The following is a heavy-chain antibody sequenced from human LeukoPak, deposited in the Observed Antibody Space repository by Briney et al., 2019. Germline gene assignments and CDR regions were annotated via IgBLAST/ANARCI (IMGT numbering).Heavy chain of an antibody. J-gene: IGHJ4*02. Sequence: SETLSLTCTVSGGSISSGSYYWSWIRQPAGKGLEWIGRIYTSGSTNYNPSLKSRVTISVDTSKNQFSLKLSSVTVADTAVYYCARAQGDLDYWGQGTLVTVSS. V-gene: IGHV4-61*02. CDR3: ARAQGDLDY. CDR2: IYTSGST. CDR1: GGSISSGSYY. D-gene: IGHD2-21*02.